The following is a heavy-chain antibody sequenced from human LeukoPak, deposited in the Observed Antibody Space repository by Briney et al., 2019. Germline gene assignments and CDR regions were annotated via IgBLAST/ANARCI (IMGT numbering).Heavy chain of an antibody. D-gene: IGHD3-22*01. V-gene: IGHV5-51*01. J-gene: IGHJ6*02. CDR3: ARHPYYYDSSGYHTLNYYGMDV. Sequence: GASLQISFKGSGYSFTSYWIGWVRRMPGKGLEWMGIIYPGDSDTRYSPSFQGQVTISADKSISTAYLQWSSLKASDTAMYYCARHPYYYDSSGYHTLNYYGMDVWGQGTTVTVSS. CDR2: IYPGDSDT. CDR1: GYSFTSYW.